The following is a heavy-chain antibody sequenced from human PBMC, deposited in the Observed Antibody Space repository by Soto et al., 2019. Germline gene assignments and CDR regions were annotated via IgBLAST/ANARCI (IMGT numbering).Heavy chain of an antibody. V-gene: IGHV1-18*01. D-gene: IGHD5-12*01. CDR2: ISAYNGNT. Sequence: QVQLVQSGAEVKKPGASVKVSCKASGYTFTSYGISWVRQAPGQGLEWMGWISAYNGNTNYAQKRQGRVTMTTDTSTSTDHLELRSLRSDDTAVYYCASAVTGPGVANSFDYWGQGTLVTVSS. CDR3: ASAVTGPGVANSFDY. CDR1: GYTFTSYG. J-gene: IGHJ4*02.